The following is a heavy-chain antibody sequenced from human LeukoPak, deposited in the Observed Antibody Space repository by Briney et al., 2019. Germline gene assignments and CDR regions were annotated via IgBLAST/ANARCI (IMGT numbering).Heavy chain of an antibody. D-gene: IGHD6-13*01. J-gene: IGHJ3*02. Sequence: GGSLRLSCAASGFTFSSYGMHWVRQAPGKGLEWVAVIWYDGSNKYYADSVKGRFTISRDNSKNTLYLQMNSLRAEDTAVYYCARGSGYSSSWYHDAFDIWGQGTMVTVSS. CDR2: IWYDGSNK. V-gene: IGHV3-33*01. CDR1: GFTFSSYG. CDR3: ARGSGYSSSWYHDAFDI.